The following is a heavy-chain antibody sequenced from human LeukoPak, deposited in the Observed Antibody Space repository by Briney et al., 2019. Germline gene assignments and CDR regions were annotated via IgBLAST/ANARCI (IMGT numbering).Heavy chain of an antibody. CDR2: ISSSGSTI. D-gene: IGHD2-2*01. V-gene: IGHV3-11*01. CDR3: ARDSPAALVDYYYIDV. CDR1: GFTFSDYY. J-gene: IGHJ6*03. Sequence: PGGSLRLSCAASGFTFSDYYMSWIRQAPGKGLEWVSYISSSGSTIYYADSVKGRFTISRDNAKNSLYLQMNSLRAEDTAVYYYARDSPAALVDYYYIDVWGKGTTVTVSS.